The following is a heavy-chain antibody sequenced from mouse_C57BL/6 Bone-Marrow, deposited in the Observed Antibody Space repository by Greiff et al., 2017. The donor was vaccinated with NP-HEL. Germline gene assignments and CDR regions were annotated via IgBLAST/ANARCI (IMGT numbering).Heavy chain of an antibody. CDR3: ARQGDGYYDWFAY. D-gene: IGHD2-3*01. Sequence: QVQLKQPGAELVKPGASVKLSCKASGYTFTSYWMHWVKQRPGQGLEWIGMIHPNSGSTNYNEKFKSKATLTVDKSSSTAYMQLSSLTSEDSAVYYCARQGDGYYDWFAYWGQGTLVTVSA. CDR1: GYTFTSYW. V-gene: IGHV1-64*01. CDR2: IHPNSGST. J-gene: IGHJ3*01.